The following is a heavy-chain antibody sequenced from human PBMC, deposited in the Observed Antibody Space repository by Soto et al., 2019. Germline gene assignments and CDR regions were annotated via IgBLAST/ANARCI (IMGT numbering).Heavy chain of an antibody. V-gene: IGHV4-59*01. CDR2: ISNTGSP. D-gene: IGHD3-3*01. J-gene: IGHJ3*02. CDR3: ARFLRSGSHWSAFDI. Sequence: QVPLQESGPGLVKPSETLSLTCTVSGASISDYYWSWIRQPPGEGLEWIGHISNTGSPTYSPSLKSRGTILVDKSKNQFSLNLSSVTAADTAVYFCARFLRSGSHWSAFDIWGQGTKVTVSS. CDR1: GASISDYY.